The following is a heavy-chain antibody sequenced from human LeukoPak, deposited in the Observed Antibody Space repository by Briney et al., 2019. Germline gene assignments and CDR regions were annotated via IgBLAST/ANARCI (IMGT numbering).Heavy chain of an antibody. J-gene: IGHJ6*02. CDR3: ARGSGGYYDSGRRYYYGMDV. Sequence: GGSLRLSCAASGFTVSSNYMSWVRQAPATGLEWVSVIYSGGSTYHADSVKGRFTISRDNSKNTLYLQMNSLRAEDTAVYYCARGSGGYYDSGRRYYYGMDVWGQGTTVTVSS. CDR2: IYSGGST. V-gene: IGHV3-66*01. CDR1: GFTVSSNY. D-gene: IGHD3-22*01.